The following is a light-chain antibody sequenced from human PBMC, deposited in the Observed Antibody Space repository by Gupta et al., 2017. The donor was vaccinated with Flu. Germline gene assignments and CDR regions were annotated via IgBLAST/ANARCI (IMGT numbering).Light chain of an antibody. J-gene: IGKJ3*01. V-gene: IGKV3-11*01. CDR3: LQRTNWAFT. CDR1: QSVGSN. CDR2: NAS. Sequence: EIVLTQSPATLSLSTGERAALSCRASQSVGSNLPWYQHKPGQSPRLLIYNASNRATGIQTRFSGSGSGKDFTLTISSLEPEELEVYYCLQRTNWAFTYGHGTKVEIK.